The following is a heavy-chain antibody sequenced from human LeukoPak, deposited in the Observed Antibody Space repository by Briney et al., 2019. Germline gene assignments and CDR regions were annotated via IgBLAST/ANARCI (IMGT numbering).Heavy chain of an antibody. V-gene: IGHV4-39*01. D-gene: IGHD1-1*01. CDR3: ATGTVYGVSYFDY. Sequence: SSETLSLTCTVSGGSISSSSYYWGWIRQPPGKGLEWIGSIYYSGSTYYNPSLKSRVTISVDTSKNQFSLKLSSVAAADTAVYYCATGTVYGVSYFDYWGQGTLVTVSS. J-gene: IGHJ4*02. CDR1: GGSISSSSYY. CDR2: IYYSGST.